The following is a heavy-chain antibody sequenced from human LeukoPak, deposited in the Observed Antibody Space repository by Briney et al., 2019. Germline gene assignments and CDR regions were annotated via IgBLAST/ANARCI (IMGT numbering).Heavy chain of an antibody. CDR2: IFYTGNT. CDR3: ARRPAGYTIGY. D-gene: IGHD6-13*01. CDR1: GGSITSSNYY. J-gene: IGHJ4*02. V-gene: IGHV4-39*01. Sequence: SETLSLTCTVSGGSITSSNYYWGWIRQPPGKGLERIGSIFYTGNTHYNPSLESRVTIFVDTSKNQFSLRLTSVTAADTAVYYCARRPAGYTIGYWGQGTLVTVSS.